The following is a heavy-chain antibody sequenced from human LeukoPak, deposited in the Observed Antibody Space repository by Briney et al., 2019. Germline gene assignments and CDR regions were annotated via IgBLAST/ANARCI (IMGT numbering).Heavy chain of an antibody. V-gene: IGHV1-18*01. Sequence: ASVKVSCKASGYTFTSYGISWVRQAPGQGLEWMGWISAYNGNTNYAQKLQGRVTMTTDTSTSTAYMELRSLRSDDTAVYYCAISVEMAAMPSYDYWGQGTLVTVSS. CDR1: GYTFTSYG. J-gene: IGHJ4*02. D-gene: IGHD5-24*01. CDR3: AISVEMAAMPSYDY. CDR2: ISAYNGNT.